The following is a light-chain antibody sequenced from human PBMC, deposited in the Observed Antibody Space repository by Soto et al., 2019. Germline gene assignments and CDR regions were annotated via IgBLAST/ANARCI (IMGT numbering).Light chain of an antibody. V-gene: IGLV1-51*02. CDR3: AAWDTSLSGGV. Sequence: QSVLTQPPSVSAAPGQKVTISWSGSSSNIGSDFVSWYQQLPGTAPQLLIYENNKRPSGIPDRFSGSKSATSATLGITGLQTGDEADYYCAAWDTSLSGGVFGGGTKLTVL. CDR1: SSNIGSDF. J-gene: IGLJ3*02. CDR2: ENN.